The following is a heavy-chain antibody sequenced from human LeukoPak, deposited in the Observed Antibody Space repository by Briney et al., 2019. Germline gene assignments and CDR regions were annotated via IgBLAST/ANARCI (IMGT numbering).Heavy chain of an antibody. D-gene: IGHD6-13*01. Sequence: SETLSLTCTVSGGSISSHYWSWIWQPPGKGLEWVGYIYYSGTTNYNPSLKSRVTISVDTSKNQFSLKLSSVTAADTAVYYCARGVYIAAAQYGYWGQGTLVTVSS. CDR3: ARGVYIAAAQYGY. J-gene: IGHJ4*02. V-gene: IGHV4-59*11. CDR2: IYYSGTT. CDR1: GGSISSHY.